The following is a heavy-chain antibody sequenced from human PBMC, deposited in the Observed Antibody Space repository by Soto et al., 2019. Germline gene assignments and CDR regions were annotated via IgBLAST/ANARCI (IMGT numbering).Heavy chain of an antibody. Sequence: SETLSLTCTVSGGSISSYYWSWIRQPPGKGLEWIGYIYYSGSTYYNPSLKSRVTISVDTSKNQFSLKLSSVTAADTAVYYCARDGARGLLWFWGQGTLVTVS. V-gene: IGHV4-59*12. CDR3: ARDGARGLLWF. CDR1: GGSISSYY. D-gene: IGHD3-10*01. CDR2: IYYSGST. J-gene: IGHJ4*02.